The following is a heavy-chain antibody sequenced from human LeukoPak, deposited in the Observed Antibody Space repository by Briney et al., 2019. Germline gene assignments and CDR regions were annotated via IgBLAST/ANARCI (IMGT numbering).Heavy chain of an antibody. CDR2: VFTSGST. V-gene: IGHV4-61*02. J-gene: IGHJ4*02. CDR1: GASISSGSYY. CDR3: ARTNDYSSSMGFDY. Sequence: EASQTLSLTCTVSGASISSGSYYWSWIRQPAGKGLEWIGRVFTSGSTAYNPFLKSRVTMSLDTSKNQFSLKLSSVTAADAALYYCARTNDYSSSMGFDYWGQGTLVTVSS. D-gene: IGHD6-6*01.